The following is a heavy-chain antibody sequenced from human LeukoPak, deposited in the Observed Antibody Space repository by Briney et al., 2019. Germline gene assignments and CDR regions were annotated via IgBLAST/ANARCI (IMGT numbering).Heavy chain of an antibody. J-gene: IGHJ4*02. D-gene: IGHD6-13*01. CDR3: ARVMRQQLGPPFDY. V-gene: IGHV3-21*01. Sequence: GGSLRLSCAASGFTFSSYSMNWVRQAPGKGLEWVSSISSSSSYIYYADSVKGRFTISRDNAKNSLYLQMNSLRAEDTAVYYCARVMRQQLGPPFDYWGQGTLVTVSS. CDR1: GFTFSSYS. CDR2: ISSSSSYI.